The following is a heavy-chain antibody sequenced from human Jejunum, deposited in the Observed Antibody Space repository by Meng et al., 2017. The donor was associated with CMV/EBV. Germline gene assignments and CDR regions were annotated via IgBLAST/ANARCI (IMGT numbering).Heavy chain of an antibody. J-gene: IGHJ5*02. CDR2: ISVDNGNT. CDR3: ARVSNTCLECWFDP. CDR1: CYPFSTYG. Sequence: QVRQVQSGAEVKKPGAPVTVSCRASCYPFSTYGITWVRQASGQGLEWMGWISVDNGNTNYAQKFQGRVTMTTHTSTSTAYMELTGLRSDDTAVYYCARVSNTCLECWFDPWGQGTLVTVSS. V-gene: IGHV1-18*01. D-gene: IGHD3-3*01.